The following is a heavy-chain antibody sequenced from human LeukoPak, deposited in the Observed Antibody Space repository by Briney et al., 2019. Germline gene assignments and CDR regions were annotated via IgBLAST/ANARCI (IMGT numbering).Heavy chain of an antibody. D-gene: IGHD2-8*01. Sequence: GGSLRLSCAASGFTFSSYGMHWVRQAPGKGLEWVAVIWYGGSNKYYADSVKGRFTISRDNSKNTLYLQMNSLRAEDTAVYYCARGVYDMGHIDYWGQGTLVTVSS. V-gene: IGHV3-33*08. CDR2: IWYGGSNK. CDR3: ARGVYDMGHIDY. J-gene: IGHJ4*02. CDR1: GFTFSSYG.